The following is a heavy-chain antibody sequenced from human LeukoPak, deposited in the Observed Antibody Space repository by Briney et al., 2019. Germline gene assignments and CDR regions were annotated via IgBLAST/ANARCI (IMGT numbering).Heavy chain of an antibody. J-gene: IGHJ4*02. V-gene: IGHV3-7*01. Sequence: GGSLRLSCAASGFTFSSYWMSWVRQAPGKGLGWVANIKQDGSEKYYVDSVKGRFTISRDNAKNSLYLQMNSLRAEDTAVYYCARELKYYDFWSEKYWGQGTLVTVSS. CDR2: IKQDGSEK. CDR3: ARELKYYDFWSEKY. D-gene: IGHD3-3*01. CDR1: GFTFSSYW.